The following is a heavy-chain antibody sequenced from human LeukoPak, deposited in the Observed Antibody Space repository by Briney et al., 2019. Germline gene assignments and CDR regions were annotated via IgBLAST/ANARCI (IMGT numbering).Heavy chain of an antibody. V-gene: IGHV1-69*13. Sequence: VASVKVSCKASGYTFTSYAISWVRQAPGQGLEWMGGIIPIFGTADYAQKFQGRVTITADESTSTAYMELSSLRSEDTAVYYCERGPQWELLPMDVWGQGTTVTVSS. CDR1: GYTFTSYA. J-gene: IGHJ6*02. CDR3: ERGPQWELLPMDV. D-gene: IGHD1-26*01. CDR2: IIPIFGTA.